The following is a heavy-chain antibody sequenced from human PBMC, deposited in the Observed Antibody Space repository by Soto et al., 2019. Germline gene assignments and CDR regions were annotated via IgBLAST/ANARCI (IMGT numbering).Heavy chain of an antibody. CDR1: GYSFTIYW. Sequence: VESLKISLKGSGYSFTIYWIGWVRQMPGKGLEWMGISYPGESDTRYSPSFQGQVTISADKSISTAYLQWSSLKASDTAMYYCARHGTRVDYDNRDDNPFGMDLWGKGTT. J-gene: IGHJ6*01. CDR3: ARHGTRVDYDNRDDNPFGMDL. V-gene: IGHV5-51*01. CDR2: SYPGESDT. D-gene: IGHD3-22*01.